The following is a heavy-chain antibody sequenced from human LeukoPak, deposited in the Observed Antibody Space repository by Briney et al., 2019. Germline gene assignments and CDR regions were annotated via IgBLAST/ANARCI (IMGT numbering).Heavy chain of an antibody. CDR2: ISYDGSNK. D-gene: IGHD5-12*01. J-gene: IGHJ4*02. CDR3: ARDAADIVATIVYYFDY. CDR1: GFTISSYA. Sequence: GGSLRLSCAASGFTISSYAMHWVRQAPGKGLEWVAVISYDGSNKYYADSVKGRFTISRDNSKNTLYLQMNSLRAEDTAVYYCARDAADIVATIVYYFDYWGQGTLVTVSS. V-gene: IGHV3-30-3*01.